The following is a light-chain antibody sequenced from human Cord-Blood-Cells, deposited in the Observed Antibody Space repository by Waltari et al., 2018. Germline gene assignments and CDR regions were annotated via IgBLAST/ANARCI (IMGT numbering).Light chain of an antibody. CDR2: QDS. J-gene: IGLJ2*01. CDR1: KLGANY. V-gene: IGLV3-1*01. Sequence: SYELTKPPSVSVSPGQTASITCSGDKLGANYACWYQQKPGQSPVLVIYQDSKRPSGIPERFSGSNSGNTATLTISGTQAMDEADYYCQAWDSSTVVFGGGTKLTVL. CDR3: QAWDSSTVV.